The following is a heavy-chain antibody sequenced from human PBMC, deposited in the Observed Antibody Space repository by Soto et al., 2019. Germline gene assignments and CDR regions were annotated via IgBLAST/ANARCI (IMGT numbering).Heavy chain of an antibody. CDR2: ISGSGGST. D-gene: IGHD6-19*01. CDR1: GFTFSSYA. Sequence: GGSLRLSCAASGFTFSSYAMSWVRQAPGKGLEWVSAISGSGGSTYYADSVKGRFTISRDNDKNSLYLQMNSLRDEDTAVYFCARDLGLAGYFDYWGRGTLVTVSS. J-gene: IGHJ4*02. V-gene: IGHV3-23*01. CDR3: ARDLGLAGYFDY.